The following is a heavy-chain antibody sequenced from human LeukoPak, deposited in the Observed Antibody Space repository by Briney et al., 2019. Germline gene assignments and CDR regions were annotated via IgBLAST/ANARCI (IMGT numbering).Heavy chain of an antibody. D-gene: IGHD2-15*01. V-gene: IGHV3-21*06. Sequence: GGSLRLSCAASGFTFSSYSMNWVRQAPGKGLEWVSSISSGSTSIYYADSVKGRFTISRDNAKNSLYLQMNSLRGEDTAVYYCARANPPGISFFDYWGQGTLVTVSS. CDR3: ARANPPGISFFDY. CDR2: ISSGSTSI. CDR1: GFTFSSYS. J-gene: IGHJ4*02.